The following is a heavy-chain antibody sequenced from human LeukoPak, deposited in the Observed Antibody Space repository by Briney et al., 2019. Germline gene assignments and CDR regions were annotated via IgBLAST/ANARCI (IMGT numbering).Heavy chain of an antibody. CDR3: ASTGGGNSGYDLVDY. CDR2: INPNSGGT. CDR1: GYTFTGYY. Sequence: GASVKVSCKASGYTFTGYYMHWVRQAPGQGLEWMGWINPNSGGTNYAQKFQGRVTMTRETSIRTAYLELSRLRSDDTAVYYCASTGGGNSGYDLVDYWGQGTLVTVSS. J-gene: IGHJ4*02. D-gene: IGHD5-12*01. V-gene: IGHV1-2*02.